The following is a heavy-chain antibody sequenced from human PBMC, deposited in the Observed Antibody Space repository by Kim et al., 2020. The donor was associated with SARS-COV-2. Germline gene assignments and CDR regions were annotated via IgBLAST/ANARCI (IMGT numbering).Heavy chain of an antibody. V-gene: IGHV3-23*03. J-gene: IGHJ4*02. CDR1: GFTFSSYA. D-gene: IGHD1-26*01. Sequence: GGSLRLSCAASGFTFSSYAMSWVRQAPGKGLEWVSVIYSGGSSTYYADSVKGRFTISRDNSKNTLYLQMNSLRAEDTAVYYCAKGWGSWDYWGQGTLVTVSS. CDR3: AKGWGSWDY. CDR2: IYSGGSST.